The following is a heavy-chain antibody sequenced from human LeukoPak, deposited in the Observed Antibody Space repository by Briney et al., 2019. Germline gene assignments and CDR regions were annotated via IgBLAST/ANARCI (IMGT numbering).Heavy chain of an antibody. D-gene: IGHD2-8*01. CDR2: ISRGSNVI. Sequence: GGSLRLSCAAPGFTFSGYTMNWVRQIRGGGLWRGSSISRGSNVIDYAESVKGRFTISRDNAKNSLYLQMNSLRVEDTAVYCCARDKGCTNGVCYTGDWGQGTLVTVSS. CDR1: GFTFSGYT. CDR3: ARDKGCTNGVCYTGD. J-gene: IGHJ4*02. V-gene: IGHV3-21*01.